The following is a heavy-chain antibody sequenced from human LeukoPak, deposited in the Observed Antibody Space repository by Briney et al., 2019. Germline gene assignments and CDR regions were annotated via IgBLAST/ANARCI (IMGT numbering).Heavy chain of an antibody. D-gene: IGHD3-3*01. Sequence: GGSLRLSCAASGFTFSSYAMHWVRQAPGKGLEWVAVISYDGSNKYYADSVKGRFTISRDNSKNTLYLQMNSLRAEDTAVYYCARGGSTIFGVGEPNYMDVWGKGTTVTVSS. CDR2: ISYDGSNK. V-gene: IGHV3-30-3*01. J-gene: IGHJ6*03. CDR1: GFTFSSYA. CDR3: ARGGSTIFGVGEPNYMDV.